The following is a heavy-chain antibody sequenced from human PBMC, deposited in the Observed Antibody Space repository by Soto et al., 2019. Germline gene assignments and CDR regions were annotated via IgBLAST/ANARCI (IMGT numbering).Heavy chain of an antibody. CDR2: ISAYNGNT. Sequence: ASVKVSCKASGYTFTSYGISWVRQAPGQGLEWMGWISAYNGNTNYAQKLQGRVTMTTDTSTSTAYMELRSLRSDDTAVYYCASSAYSSGYHYSYYYYYYGMDVWGQGTTVTVSS. CDR1: GYTFTSYG. J-gene: IGHJ6*02. CDR3: ASSAYSSGYHYSYYYYYYGMDV. V-gene: IGHV1-18*04. D-gene: IGHD3-22*01.